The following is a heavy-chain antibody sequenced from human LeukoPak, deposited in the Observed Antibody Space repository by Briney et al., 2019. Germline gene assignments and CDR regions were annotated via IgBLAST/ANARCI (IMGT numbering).Heavy chain of an antibody. Sequence: GGSLRLSCAASGFTFSNYWMSWVRQSPGRGLEWVANIDQDGSAEYYVDSVGGRFTVSRDNATNSLYLQIDSLRAEDTAVYYCARADNYGSILDYWGRGTLVTVSS. CDR2: IDQDGSAE. V-gene: IGHV3-7*04. J-gene: IGHJ4*02. CDR1: GFTFSNYW. D-gene: IGHD3-10*01. CDR3: ARADNYGSILDY.